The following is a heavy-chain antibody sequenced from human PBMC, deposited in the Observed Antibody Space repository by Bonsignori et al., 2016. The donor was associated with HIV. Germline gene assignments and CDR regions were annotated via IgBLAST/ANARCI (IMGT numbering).Heavy chain of an antibody. J-gene: IGHJ4*02. Sequence: WVRQAPGQGLEWMGWISAYNGNTNYAQKLQGRVTMTTDTTTSIAYMELRSLRSDDTAVYYCARGSYGDYWGQGTLVTVSS. D-gene: IGHD3-16*01. CDR2: ISAYNGNT. V-gene: IGHV1-18*01. CDR3: ARGSYGDY.